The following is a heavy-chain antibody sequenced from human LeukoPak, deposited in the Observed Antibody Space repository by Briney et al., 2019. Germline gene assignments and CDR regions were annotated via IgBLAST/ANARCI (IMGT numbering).Heavy chain of an antibody. D-gene: IGHD1-26*01. J-gene: IGHJ4*02. CDR3: TTAGEWELRDY. CDR1: GFTFSSYW. CDR2: INSDGSST. Sequence: GGSLRLSCAASGFTFSSYWMHWVRQAPGKGLVWVSRINSDGSSTNYADSVKGRFTISRDNAKNTLYLQMNSLKTEDTAVYYCTTAGEWELRDYWGQGTLVTVSS. V-gene: IGHV3-74*01.